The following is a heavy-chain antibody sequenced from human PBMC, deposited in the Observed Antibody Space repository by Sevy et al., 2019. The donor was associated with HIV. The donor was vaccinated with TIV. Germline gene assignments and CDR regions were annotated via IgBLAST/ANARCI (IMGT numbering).Heavy chain of an antibody. Sequence: GGSLRLSCAASGFTFSSYSMNWVRQAPGKGLEWVSYISSSGNTIYYADSVKGRLTISRDNAKNSLYLQMNSLRAEDTAVYYCARVVNYYDRGPSDYWGQGTLVTVSS. CDR1: GFTFSSYS. J-gene: IGHJ4*02. CDR2: ISSSGNTI. CDR3: ARVVNYYDRGPSDY. D-gene: IGHD3-22*01. V-gene: IGHV3-48*04.